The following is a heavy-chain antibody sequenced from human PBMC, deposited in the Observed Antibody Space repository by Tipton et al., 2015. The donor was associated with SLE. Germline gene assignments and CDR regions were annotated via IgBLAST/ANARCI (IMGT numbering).Heavy chain of an antibody. V-gene: IGHV4-34*01. CDR2: INQSGNT. CDR1: VGSFSGHH. Sequence: LRLSCAVYVGSFSGHHWTWIRQPPGKGLEWIGEINQSGNTDYKSSLKSRVTISVDTSKDQFSLKLTSVTAADTSVYYCAREQTDAYTYGPIDYWGQGTLVTVSS. CDR3: AREQTDAYTYGPIDY. J-gene: IGHJ4*02. D-gene: IGHD5-18*01.